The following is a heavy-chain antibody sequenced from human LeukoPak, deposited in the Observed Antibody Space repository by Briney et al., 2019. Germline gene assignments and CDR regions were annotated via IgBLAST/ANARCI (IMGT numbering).Heavy chain of an antibody. CDR3: ARGISSSWTTFDL. CDR2: ISYEGSVK. V-gene: IGHV3-30-3*01. CDR1: GFIFSVYS. Sequence: GGSLRLSCEASGFIFSVYSMHWVHQAPGKGLEWVALISYEGSVKFYAPSVKGRFTFSRDSSKNMLYLEMDNLRGNDTAVYYCARGISSSWTTFDLWGQGTVVTVSS. J-gene: IGHJ4*02. D-gene: IGHD2-15*01.